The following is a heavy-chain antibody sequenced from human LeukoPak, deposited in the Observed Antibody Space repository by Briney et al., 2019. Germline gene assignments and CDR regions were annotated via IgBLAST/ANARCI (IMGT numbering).Heavy chain of an antibody. CDR3: ARDLGDDSRAPYFDY. CDR1: GYTFTSYG. Sequence: GASVKVSCKASGYTFTSYGISWVRQAPGQGLEWMGWISAYNGNTNYAQKLQGRVTMTTDTSTSTAYMELRSLRSDDTAVYYCARDLGDDSRAPYFDYWGQGTLVTVSS. CDR2: ISAYNGNT. V-gene: IGHV1-18*01. J-gene: IGHJ4*02. D-gene: IGHD3-22*01.